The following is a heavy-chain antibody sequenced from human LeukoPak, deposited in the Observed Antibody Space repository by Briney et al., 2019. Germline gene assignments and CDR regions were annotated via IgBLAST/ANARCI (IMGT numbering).Heavy chain of an antibody. V-gene: IGHV4-59*11. CDR1: GVSTSSHY. CDR3: ARGHYYDSSGDY. J-gene: IGHJ4*02. D-gene: IGHD3-22*01. CDR2: LYNTGGT. Sequence: PSETLSLTCTVSGVSTSSHYWSWIRQPPGKGLEWIGYLYNTGGTNYNPSLKSRVTISVDTSKNQFSLNLSSVTAADTAVYYCARGHYYDSSGDYWGQGTLVTVSS.